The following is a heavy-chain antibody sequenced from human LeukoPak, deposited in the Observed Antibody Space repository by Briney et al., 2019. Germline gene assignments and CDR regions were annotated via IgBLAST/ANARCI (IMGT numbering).Heavy chain of an antibody. D-gene: IGHD3-10*01. Sequence: AGSLRLSCATSGFTFSSYWMQWVRQAPGKGLVWVSRINSDGSNTDYAASVKGRFTISRDNAKNTLYLQMNSLRAEDTAVYYCTRGRGSDYWGQGTLVTVSS. V-gene: IGHV3-74*01. CDR3: TRGRGSDY. CDR1: GFTFSSYW. J-gene: IGHJ4*02. CDR2: INSDGSNT.